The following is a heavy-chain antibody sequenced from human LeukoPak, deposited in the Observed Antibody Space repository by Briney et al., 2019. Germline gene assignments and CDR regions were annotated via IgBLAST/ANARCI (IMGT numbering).Heavy chain of an antibody. Sequence: PGGSLRLSCAASGFTFSDYYMSWIRQAPGKGLEWVSYISSSGSTIYYADSVKGRFTISRDNAKNSLYLQMNSLRAEDTAVYYCARDHPSPDYYDSSGYYAPGYFDYWGQGTLVTVSS. CDR3: ARDHPSPDYYDSSGYYAPGYFDY. J-gene: IGHJ4*02. CDR2: ISSSGSTI. D-gene: IGHD3-22*01. V-gene: IGHV3-11*01. CDR1: GFTFSDYY.